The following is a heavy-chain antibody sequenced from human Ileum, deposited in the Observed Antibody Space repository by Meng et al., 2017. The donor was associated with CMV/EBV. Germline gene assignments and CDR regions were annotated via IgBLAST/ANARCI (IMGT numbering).Heavy chain of an antibody. V-gene: IGHV4-4*07. CDR2: LRTSGTT. J-gene: IGHJ4*02. Sequence: VQLPEAGPGLVKPSETRSLTCIFSGDSISGYHWTWIRKPAGKGLEWIGRLRTSGTTDHNPSLKSRVTLSIDTSKNQFSLKLNSVTAADTAVYYCGRAGARGVPVDMWGQGTLVTVSS. CDR1: GDSISGYH. CDR3: GRAGARGVPVDM. D-gene: IGHD3-10*01.